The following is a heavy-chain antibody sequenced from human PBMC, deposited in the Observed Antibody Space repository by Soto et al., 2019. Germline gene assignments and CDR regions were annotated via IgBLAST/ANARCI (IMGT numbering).Heavy chain of an antibody. CDR2: ISASAGTT. Sequence: EVQLLESGGGLVQPGGSLRLSCAASGFTFSSYGMTWVRQAPGKGLEWVSVISASAGTTYYADSVKGRFTISRDNSKNTLSLQMNSLRAEDTAAYYCAKLQWEYQGTQSGVFDFWGQGTLVTVSA. J-gene: IGHJ4*02. CDR3: AKLQWEYQGTQSGVFDF. D-gene: IGHD1-26*01. CDR1: GFTFSSYG. V-gene: IGHV3-23*01.